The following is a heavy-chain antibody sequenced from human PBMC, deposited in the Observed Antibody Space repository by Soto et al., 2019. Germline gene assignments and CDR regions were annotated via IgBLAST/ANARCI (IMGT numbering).Heavy chain of an antibody. Sequence: SETLSLTCAVYGGSFSGYYWSWIRQSPGKGLEWIGEINHDGNISYNPSLKIRVTISVDTSKNQFSPNLSSVTAADTAIYYCAKGVTKLNRYYYFYGMDVWGQRTTVIVSS. CDR1: GGSFSGYY. CDR3: AKGVTKLNRYYYFYGMDV. V-gene: IGHV4-34*01. J-gene: IGHJ6*02. CDR2: INHDGNI. D-gene: IGHD2-21*02.